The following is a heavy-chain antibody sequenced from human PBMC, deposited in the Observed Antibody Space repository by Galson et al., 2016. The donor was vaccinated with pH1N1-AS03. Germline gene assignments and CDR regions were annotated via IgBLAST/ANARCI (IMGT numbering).Heavy chain of an antibody. Sequence: PALVKPTQTLTLTCSFSGFSLSTGGVHVAWIRQPPGKALEWLALIFWDSETRYRPSLTSRLTITKDTSKNEVVLTMTNMDPVDTATYYCARSTHVNEGLDFCGQGTLVPVSS. CDR1: GFSLSTGGVH. V-gene: IGHV2-5*02. CDR3: ARSTHVNEGLDF. J-gene: IGHJ4*02. CDR2: IFWDSET. D-gene: IGHD2-8*01.